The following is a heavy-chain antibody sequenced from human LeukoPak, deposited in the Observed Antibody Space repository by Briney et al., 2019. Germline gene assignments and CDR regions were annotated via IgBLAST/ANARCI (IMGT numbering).Heavy chain of an antibody. D-gene: IGHD1-1*01. CDR3: AKLNNYAFDF. Sequence: QSGGSLRLSCAASGFTFSNYGMTWVRQAPGKGLEWVSSISGSAATISYADSVKGRFTISRDNAKNSLYLEMNSLRVEDTAVYYCAKLNNYAFDFWGQGTMVTVSS. V-gene: IGHV3-23*01. CDR2: ISGSAATI. J-gene: IGHJ3*01. CDR1: GFTFSNYG.